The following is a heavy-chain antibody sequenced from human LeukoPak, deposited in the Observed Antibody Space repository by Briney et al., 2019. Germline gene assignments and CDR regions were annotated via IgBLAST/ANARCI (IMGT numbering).Heavy chain of an antibody. Sequence: PSETLSLTCTVSGGSISSTTYYWAWIRQPPGKGLEWIGSIYKTGSTYYNPSLKSRVTISVDTSKNQFSLKLSSVTAADTAVYYCARAPLGITGTIDGSGSYYMDVWGKGTTVTVSS. V-gene: IGHV4-39*07. CDR2: IYKTGST. CDR3: ARAPLGITGTIDGSGSYYMDV. CDR1: GGSISSTTYY. D-gene: IGHD1-20*01. J-gene: IGHJ6*03.